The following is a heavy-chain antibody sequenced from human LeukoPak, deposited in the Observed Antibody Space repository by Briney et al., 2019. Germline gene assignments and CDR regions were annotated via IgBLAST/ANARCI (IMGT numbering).Heavy chain of an antibody. CDR2: IYYSGST. J-gene: IGHJ5*02. Sequence: SETLSLTCTVSGGSISSYYWSWVRQPPGKGLEWVGYIYYSGSTNHNPSPKSGVTISVEQSKNQFSLKLSTVTTADPAAYYYARREVNAGIAAHPARADHWFDPWGQGGLVTDSS. CDR1: GGSISSYY. CDR3: ARREVNAGIAAHPARADHWFDP. V-gene: IGHV4-59*08. D-gene: IGHD6-6*01.